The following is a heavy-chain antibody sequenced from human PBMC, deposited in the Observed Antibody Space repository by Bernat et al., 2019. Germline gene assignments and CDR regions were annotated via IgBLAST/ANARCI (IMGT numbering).Heavy chain of an antibody. V-gene: IGHV4-59*08. D-gene: IGHD3-10*01. CDR1: CGSISGYH. CDR2: IYYTGKT. J-gene: IGHJ4*02. Sequence: QVQLQESGPGLLKSSETLTLTCTVSCGSISGYHWSWIRQPPGKGLEWIAYIYYTGKTDYNPSLKSRVTISLDTSKSQFSLRLTSVTAADTAVYYCARHGIEGVGASGKRYGFDYWGQGALVTVSS. CDR3: ARHGIEGVGASGKRYGFDY.